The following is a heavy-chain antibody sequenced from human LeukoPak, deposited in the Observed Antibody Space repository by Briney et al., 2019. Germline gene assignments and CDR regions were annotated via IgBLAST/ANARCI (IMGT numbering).Heavy chain of an antibody. CDR2: ISRSGPT. CDR1: GFTFGGYD. CDR3: AKGESFAFAM. Sequence: GGSLRLSCAASGFTFGGYDMQWVRQAPGEGLEWVSGISRSGPTYYRDSVKGRFTISRDNSKDTLYLQMDSLRAEDTATYYCAKGESFAFAMWGQGTMDTVSS. J-gene: IGHJ3*02. V-gene: IGHV3-23*01.